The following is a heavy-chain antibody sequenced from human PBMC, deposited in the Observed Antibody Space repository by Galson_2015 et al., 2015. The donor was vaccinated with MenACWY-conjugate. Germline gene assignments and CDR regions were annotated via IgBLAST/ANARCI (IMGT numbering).Heavy chain of an antibody. V-gene: IGHV1-18*01. J-gene: IGHJ3*02. CDR3: ASHLRITMVRGEAFEI. CDR1: GYTFTSYG. D-gene: IGHD3-10*01. CDR2: ISAYNGNT. Sequence: SVKVSCKASGYTFTSYGISWVRQAPGQGLGWMGWISAYNGNTNHAQKLQGRVTMTTDTSTSTAYMELRSLRSDDTAVYYCASHLRITMVRGEAFEIWGQGTMVTVSS.